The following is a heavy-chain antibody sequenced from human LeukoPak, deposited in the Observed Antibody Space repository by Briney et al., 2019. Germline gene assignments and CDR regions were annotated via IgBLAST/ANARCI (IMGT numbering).Heavy chain of an antibody. CDR1: GFTFSSYA. D-gene: IGHD4-17*01. CDR2: ISYDGGNK. J-gene: IGHJ4*02. Sequence: PGRSLRLSCAASGFTFSSYAMHWVRQAPGKGLEWVAVISYDGGNKYYADSVKGRFTISRDNSKNTLYLQMNSLRAEDTAVYYCARDRYGDPTYYFDYWGQGTLVTVSS. CDR3: ARDRYGDPTYYFDY. V-gene: IGHV3-30-3*01.